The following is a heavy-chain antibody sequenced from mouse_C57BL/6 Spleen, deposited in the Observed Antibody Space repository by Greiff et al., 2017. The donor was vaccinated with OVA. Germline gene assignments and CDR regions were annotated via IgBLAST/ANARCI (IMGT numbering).Heavy chain of an antibody. CDR3: ARGGYVYETGPFAY. J-gene: IGHJ3*01. V-gene: IGHV1-82*01. CDR1: GYTFSSSW. CDR2: IYPGDGDT. D-gene: IGHD2-2*01. Sequence: QVQLQQSGPELVKPGASVKISCKASGYTFSSSWMNWVKQRPGKGLEWIGRIYPGDGDTNYNGKFKGKATLTADKYSSTAYMQLSSLTSEDSAVYFCARGGYVYETGPFAYWGQGTLVTVSA.